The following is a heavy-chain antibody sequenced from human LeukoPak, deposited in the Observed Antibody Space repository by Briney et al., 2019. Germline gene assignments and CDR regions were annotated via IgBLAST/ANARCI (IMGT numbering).Heavy chain of an antibody. CDR2: IYYSGST. CDR1: SGSISSGGYY. Sequence: PSQTLSLTCTVSSGSISSGGYYWSWIRQHPGKGLEWIGYIYYSGSTYYNPSLKSRVTISVDTSKNQFSLKLSSVTAADTAVYYCASHYYDILTGYTPRFDYWGQGTLVTVSS. J-gene: IGHJ4*02. V-gene: IGHV4-31*03. D-gene: IGHD3-9*01. CDR3: ASHYYDILTGYTPRFDY.